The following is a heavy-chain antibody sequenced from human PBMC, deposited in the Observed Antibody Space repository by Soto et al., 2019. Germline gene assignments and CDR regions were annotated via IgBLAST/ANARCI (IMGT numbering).Heavy chain of an antibody. D-gene: IGHD2-15*01. V-gene: IGHV1-3*01. CDR3: AIQGWSGPPTAVYGMDV. CDR1: GYTFTSYA. Sequence: GASVKVSCKASGYTFTSYAMHWVRQAPGQRLEWMGWINAGNVNAKYSQKFQGRVTITGDTSASTAYMELSSLRSEDTAVYYCAIQGWSGPPTAVYGMDVWGQGTTVTVSS. CDR2: INAGNVNA. J-gene: IGHJ6*02.